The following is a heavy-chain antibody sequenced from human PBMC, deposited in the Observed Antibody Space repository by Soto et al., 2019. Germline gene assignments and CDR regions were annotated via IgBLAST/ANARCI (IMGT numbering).Heavy chain of an antibody. D-gene: IGHD5-12*01. CDR3: VREGRGSFDF. J-gene: IGHJ3*01. CDR2: IGGRGNSA. V-gene: IGHV3-23*01. Sequence: ETLSLTCTVSGASLSLLYWSWVRQSPGKGLEWVSVIGGRGNSAYYADSVQGRFTISRDNSKNTLSLQMSSLTADDTAIYYCVREGRGSFDFWGRGTMVTVSS. CDR1: GASLSLLY.